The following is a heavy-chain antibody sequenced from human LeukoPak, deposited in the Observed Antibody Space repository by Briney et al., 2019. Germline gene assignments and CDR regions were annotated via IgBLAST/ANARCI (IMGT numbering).Heavy chain of an antibody. CDR1: GFTFDDYA. CDR2: ISWNSGSI. Sequence: GGSLRLSCAASGFTFDDYAMHWVRQAPGKGLEWVSGISWNSGSIGYADSVKGRFTISRDNAKNSLYLQMNSLRAEDTAVYYHAKGGHVDYCGLGTLVTVSS. CDR3: AKGGHVDY. V-gene: IGHV3-9*01. J-gene: IGHJ4*02. D-gene: IGHD3-16*01.